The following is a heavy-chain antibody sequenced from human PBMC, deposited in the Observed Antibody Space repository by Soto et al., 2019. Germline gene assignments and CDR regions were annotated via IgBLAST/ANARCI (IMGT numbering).Heavy chain of an antibody. V-gene: IGHV3-9*01. CDR3: AKVLDYDSSGYYYFDY. D-gene: IGHD3-22*01. CDR2: ISWNSGSI. Sequence: ESGGGLVQSGRSLRLSCAASGFNFDDYAMHWVRQAPGKGLEWVSSISWNSGSIAYADSVRGRFTISRDNAKNSLFLQMSSLRPDDTALYYCAKVLDYDSSGYYYFDYWGQGTLVTVSS. J-gene: IGHJ4*02. CDR1: GFNFDDYA.